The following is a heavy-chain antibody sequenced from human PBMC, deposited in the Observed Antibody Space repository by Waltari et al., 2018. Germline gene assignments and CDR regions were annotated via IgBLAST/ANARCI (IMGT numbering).Heavy chain of an antibody. D-gene: IGHD2-8*01. CDR1: GSSFTSYW. V-gene: IGHV5-51*01. Sequence: EVQLVQSGAEVKKPGESLKISCKGSGSSFTSYWIGWLRQMPGQGRGWMGIIYPGDSDTRYSPSFQGQVTISADKSISTAYLQWSSLKASDTAMYYCARHGLRDCTNGVCSFQGMDVWGQGTTVTVSS. CDR3: ARHGLRDCTNGVCSFQGMDV. J-gene: IGHJ6*02. CDR2: IYPGDSDT.